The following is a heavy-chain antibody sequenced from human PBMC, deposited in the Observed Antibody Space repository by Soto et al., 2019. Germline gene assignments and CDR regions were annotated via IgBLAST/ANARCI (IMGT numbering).Heavy chain of an antibody. CDR1: GFTVSSNY. D-gene: IGHD2-15*01. CDR2: IYSGGST. Sequence: PGGSLRLSCAASGFTVSSNYMSWVRQAPGKGLEWVSVIYSGGSTYYADSVKGRFTISRHNSKNTLYLQMNSLRAEDTAVYYCASAYCSGGSCYDYGGYFDYWGQGTLVTVSS. CDR3: ASAYCSGGSCYDYGGYFDY. V-gene: IGHV3-53*04. J-gene: IGHJ4*02.